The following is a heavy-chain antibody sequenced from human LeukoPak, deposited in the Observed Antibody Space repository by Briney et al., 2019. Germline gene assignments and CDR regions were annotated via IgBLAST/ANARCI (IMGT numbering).Heavy chain of an antibody. Sequence: GASVKVSCKASGYTFTGYYMHWVRQAPGQGLEWMGWINPNSGGTNYAQKFQGRVTMTRDTSISTAYMELSRLRSDDTAVYYCARAQPRWTVVPPLFDYWGQGTLVTVSS. CDR3: ARAQPRWTVVPPLFDY. J-gene: IGHJ4*02. CDR2: INPNSGGT. CDR1: GYTFTGYY. V-gene: IGHV1-2*02. D-gene: IGHD4-23*01.